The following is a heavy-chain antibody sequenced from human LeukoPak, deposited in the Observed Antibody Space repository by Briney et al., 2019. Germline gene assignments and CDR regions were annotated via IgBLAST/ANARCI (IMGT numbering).Heavy chain of an antibody. CDR2: IWQDGSYK. V-gene: IGHV3-33*03. CDR1: EFPFSSYG. Sequence: GRSLRLSCAASEFPFSSYGMHWVRQAPGKGLEWVAVIWQDGSYKYYADSVKGRFTISRDNSKNTLYLQMNSLRAEDTAVYFCASGDYSSGWKLDYWGQGTLVTVSS. CDR3: ASGDYSSGWKLDY. J-gene: IGHJ4*02. D-gene: IGHD6-19*01.